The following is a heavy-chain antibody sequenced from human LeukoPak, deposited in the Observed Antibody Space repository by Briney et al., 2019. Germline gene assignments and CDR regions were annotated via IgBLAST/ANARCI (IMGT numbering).Heavy chain of an antibody. CDR1: GASISKITYY. V-gene: IGHV4-39*01. J-gene: IGHJ4*02. Sequence: PSETLSLTCTVSGASISKITYYWGWIRQPPGKGLEWIGSMYSSGKTYYKPSLKSRVTISVDTSKNQFSLNLTSVTAADTAVYFCALDYYDTRGYQPFDSWGQGTLVTVSS. D-gene: IGHD3-22*01. CDR2: MYSSGKT. CDR3: ALDYYDTRGYQPFDS.